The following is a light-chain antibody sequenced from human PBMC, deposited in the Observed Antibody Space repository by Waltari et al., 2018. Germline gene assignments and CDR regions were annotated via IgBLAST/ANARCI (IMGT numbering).Light chain of an antibody. Sequence: EVVLMQSPATLSVSPGDRVTLSCRASEPIGINLAWYQQRPGQAPILLIYAASFRATGIPARFSGSGSGTEFTLSITSLQSEDFGMYFCQQYQAWYTFGQGTKLEI. CDR3: QQYQAWYT. J-gene: IGKJ2*01. V-gene: IGKV3D-15*02. CDR2: AAS. CDR1: EPIGIN.